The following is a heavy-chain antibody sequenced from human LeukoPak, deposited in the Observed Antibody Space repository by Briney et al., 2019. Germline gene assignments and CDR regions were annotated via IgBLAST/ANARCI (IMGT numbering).Heavy chain of an antibody. Sequence: PGGSLRLSCAASGFTFSSYEMNWVRQAPGKGLEWVSYISSSGSTIYYADSVKGRFTISRDNAKNSLYLQMNSLRAEDTAVYYCARDVYYYYGMDVWGKGTTVTVSS. CDR1: GFTFSSYE. J-gene: IGHJ6*04. CDR2: ISSSGSTI. V-gene: IGHV3-48*03. CDR3: ARDVYYYYGMDV.